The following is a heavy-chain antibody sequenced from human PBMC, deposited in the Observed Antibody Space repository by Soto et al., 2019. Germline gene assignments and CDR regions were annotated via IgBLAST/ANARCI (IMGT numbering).Heavy chain of an antibody. J-gene: IGHJ5*02. V-gene: IGHV1-18*01. CDR3: ARGSWIVVVPAAITRWNWFDP. CDR2: ISAYNGNT. CDR1: GYTFTSCG. D-gene: IGHD2-2*01. Sequence: GASVKVSCKASGYTFTSCGISWVRQAPGQGLEWMGWISAYNGNTNYAQKFQGRVTMTRNTSTSTAYMELSSLRSEDTAVYYCARGSWIVVVPAAITRWNWFDPWGQGTLVTVSS.